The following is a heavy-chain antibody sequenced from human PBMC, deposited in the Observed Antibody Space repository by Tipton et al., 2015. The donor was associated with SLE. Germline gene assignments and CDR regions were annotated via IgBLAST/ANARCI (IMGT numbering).Heavy chain of an antibody. CDR2: ISYDGSNK. J-gene: IGHJ5*02. D-gene: IGHD4-17*01. CDR1: GFTFSSYG. Sequence: SLRLSCAASGFTFSSYGIHWVRQAPGKGLEWVAVISYDGSNKYYADSVKGRFTISRDNSKNTLYLQMNSLRDEDTAVYYCAKDREVTTAWFDPWGQGTLVTVSS. V-gene: IGHV3-30*18. CDR3: AKDREVTTAWFDP.